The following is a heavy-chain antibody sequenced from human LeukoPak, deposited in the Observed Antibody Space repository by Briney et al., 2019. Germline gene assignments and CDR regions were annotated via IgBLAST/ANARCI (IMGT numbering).Heavy chain of an antibody. D-gene: IGHD3-22*01. CDR2: ISSSGSTI. CDR1: GFTFSSYE. V-gene: IGHV3-48*03. J-gene: IGHJ4*02. Sequence: PGGSLRLSCAASGFTFSSYEMNWVRQAPGKGLEGVSYISSSGSTIYYADPVKGRFTISRDNAKNSLYLQMNSLRAEDTAVYYCAREDDSSGYYPHWGQGTLVTVSS. CDR3: AREDDSSGYYPH.